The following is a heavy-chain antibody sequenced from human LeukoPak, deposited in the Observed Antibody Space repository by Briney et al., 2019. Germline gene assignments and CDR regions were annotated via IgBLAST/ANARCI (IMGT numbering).Heavy chain of an antibody. J-gene: IGHJ4*02. Sequence: PGGSLRLSCAASGFTFSSYWMHWVRQAPGKGLVWVSGINTDGSSTSYADSVKGRFTISRDSAKNTLYLQMNSLRAEDTAEYYCVRASLEDWGQGTLVTVSS. CDR1: GFTFSSYW. V-gene: IGHV3-74*01. CDR2: INTDGSST. CDR3: VRASLED.